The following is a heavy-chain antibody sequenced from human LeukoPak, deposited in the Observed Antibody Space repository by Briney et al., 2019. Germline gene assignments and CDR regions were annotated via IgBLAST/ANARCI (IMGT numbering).Heavy chain of an antibody. D-gene: IGHD2-2*03. CDR2: INSDGSST. V-gene: IGHV3-74*01. CDR3: ARNGYCSSTSCYRECSSSWDYYYYYYMDV. J-gene: IGHJ6*03. CDR1: GFTFSSYW. Sequence: PGGSLRLSCAASGFTFSSYWMHWVRQAPGKGLVWVSRINSDGSSTSYADSVKGRFTISRDNAKNTLYLQMNSLRAEDTAVYYCARNGYCSSTSCYRECSSSWDYYYYYYMDVWGKGTTVTVSS.